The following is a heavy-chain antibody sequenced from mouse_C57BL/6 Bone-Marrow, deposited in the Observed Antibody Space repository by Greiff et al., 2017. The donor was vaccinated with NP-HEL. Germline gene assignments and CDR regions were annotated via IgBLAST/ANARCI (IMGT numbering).Heavy chain of an antibody. CDR1: GYTFTDYY. D-gene: IGHD3-1*01. J-gene: IGHJ4*01. V-gene: IGHV1-26*01. Sequence: VQLQQSGPELVKPGASVKISCKASGYTFTDYYMNWVKQSHGKSLEWIGDINPNNGGTSYNQKFKGKATLTVDKSSSTAYMELRSLTSEDSAVYYSARSGSGAMGYWGQETSVTVSS. CDR3: ARSGSGAMGY. CDR2: INPNNGGT.